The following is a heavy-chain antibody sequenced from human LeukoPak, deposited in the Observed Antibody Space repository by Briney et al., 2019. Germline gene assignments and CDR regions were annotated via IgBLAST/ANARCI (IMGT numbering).Heavy chain of an antibody. D-gene: IGHD2-21*02. CDR1: GYTFIGYY. Sequence: ASVKVSCKASGYTFIGYYMHWVRQAPGQGPEWMGWINPQSGVTNYVQKFQGRVTMTRDTSISTAYMELSRLRSDDTAVYYCARYGGDKNWFDPWGQGTLVTVSS. V-gene: IGHV1-2*02. CDR3: ARYGGDKNWFDP. J-gene: IGHJ5*02. CDR2: INPQSGVT.